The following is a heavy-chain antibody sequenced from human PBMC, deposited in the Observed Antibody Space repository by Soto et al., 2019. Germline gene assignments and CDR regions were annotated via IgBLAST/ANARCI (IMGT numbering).Heavy chain of an antibody. J-gene: IGHJ5*02. D-gene: IGHD1-7*01. CDR2: IYYSGST. CDR3: ARRAATGTNVWFDP. Sequence: SETLSLTCTISGGSISSGGYYWSWIRQHPGKGLEWNGYIYYSGSTYYNPSLKSRVTIAVDTSKNQFSLKLNSVTAADTAVYYCARRAATGTNVWFDPWGQGTLVTVS. V-gene: IGHV4-31*03. CDR1: GGSISSGGYY.